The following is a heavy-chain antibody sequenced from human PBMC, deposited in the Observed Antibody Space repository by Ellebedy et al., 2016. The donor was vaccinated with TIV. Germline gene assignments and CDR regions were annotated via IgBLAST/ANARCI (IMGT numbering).Heavy chain of an antibody. D-gene: IGHD6-19*01. Sequence: SETLSLTCAVYGGSFTDYFWSWIRQPPGMGLEWIGEINHIGSTHYNPSLKSRVTISVDKSKNHFSLILNSVTAADTAVYYCARGYMWLVDYYYGMDVWGQGTTVTVSS. CDR1: GGSFTDYF. V-gene: IGHV4-34*01. J-gene: IGHJ6*02. CDR3: ARGYMWLVDYYYGMDV. CDR2: INHIGST.